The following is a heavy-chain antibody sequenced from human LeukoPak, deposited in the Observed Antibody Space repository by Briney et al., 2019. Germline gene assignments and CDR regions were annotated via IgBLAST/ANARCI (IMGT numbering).Heavy chain of an antibody. CDR3: ARIHYGSGSYLEY. J-gene: IGHJ4*02. Sequence: PSETLSLTCTVSGGSISSYYWSWIRQPPGKGLEWIGYIYYSGSTNYNPSLKSRVTISVDTSKNQFSLKLSPVTAADTAVYYCARIHYGSGSYLEYWGQGTLVTVSS. V-gene: IGHV4-59*12. CDR1: GGSISSYY. CDR2: IYYSGST. D-gene: IGHD3-10*01.